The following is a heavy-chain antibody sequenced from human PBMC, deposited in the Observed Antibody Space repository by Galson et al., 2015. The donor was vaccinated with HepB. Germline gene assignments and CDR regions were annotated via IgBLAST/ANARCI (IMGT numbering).Heavy chain of an antibody. CDR2: IRYDGSNK. CDR1: GFTFSSYG. D-gene: IGHD5-12*01. Sequence: SLRLSCAASGFTFSSYGMHWVRQAPGKGLEWVAFIRYDGSNKYYADSVKGRFTISRDNSKNTLYLQMNSLRAEDTAVYCCAKAEWLRFGIFDYWGQGTLVTVSS. CDR3: AKAEWLRFGIFDY. J-gene: IGHJ4*02. V-gene: IGHV3-30*02.